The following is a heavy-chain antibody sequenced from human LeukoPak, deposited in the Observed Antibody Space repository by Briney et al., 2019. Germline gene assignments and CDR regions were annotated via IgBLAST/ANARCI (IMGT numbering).Heavy chain of an antibody. CDR3: PRVRYDFWSGYTNWFDP. D-gene: IGHD3-3*01. CDR2: INHSGST. Sequence: PSETPSLACAVYGGSLSGYYWGWIRQPPGKGLEWIGEINHSGSTNYNPSLKSRVTISVDTTKNQFSLKLSSVTSPDSDVYYCPRVRYDFWSGYTNWFDPWAQVALVTVSS. V-gene: IGHV4-34*01. J-gene: IGHJ5*02. CDR1: GGSLSGYY.